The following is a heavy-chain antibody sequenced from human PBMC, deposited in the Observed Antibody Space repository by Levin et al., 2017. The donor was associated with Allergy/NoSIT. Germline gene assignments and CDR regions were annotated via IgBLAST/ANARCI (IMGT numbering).Heavy chain of an antibody. CDR1: GFTTDYYA. Sequence: GGSLRLSCAATGFTTDYYAMHWVRQGPGKGLEWVSGIRWDGATGYADSVKGRFTISRDDAKTSLYLQMNSLRPDDTALYYCARDLGVVTAALGNWGQGPPVTVSS. V-gene: IGHV3-9*02. J-gene: IGHJ4*02. CDR2: IRWDGAT. CDR3: ARDLGVVTAALGN. D-gene: IGHD2-21*02.